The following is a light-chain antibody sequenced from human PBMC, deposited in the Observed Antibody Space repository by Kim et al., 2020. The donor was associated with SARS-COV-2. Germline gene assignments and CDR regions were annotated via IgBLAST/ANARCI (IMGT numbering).Light chain of an antibody. Sequence: EIVLTQSPATLPLSPGERATLSCRASQSVSSYLAWYQQKPGQAPRLLIYDASNRATGIPARFSGSGSGTDFTLTISSLEPEDFAVYYCQQRSNSFGGGTKVDIK. CDR3: QQRSNS. V-gene: IGKV3-11*01. J-gene: IGKJ4*01. CDR2: DAS. CDR1: QSVSSY.